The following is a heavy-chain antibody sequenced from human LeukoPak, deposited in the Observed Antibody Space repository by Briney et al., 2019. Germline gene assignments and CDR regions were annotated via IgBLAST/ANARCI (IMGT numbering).Heavy chain of an antibody. Sequence: GASVTLSCKASGYTFTSYGISWVRQAPGQGLEWIGWISANNGNTNYAHTLQGRATITTDTSKSTAYMELRSLRSDDTAVYYCARGAGSFSYYDILTGYYNYYYYMDVWGKGTTVTVSS. V-gene: IGHV1-18*01. CDR1: GYTFTSYG. D-gene: IGHD3-9*01. J-gene: IGHJ6*03. CDR3: ARGAGSFSYYDILTGYYNYYYYMDV. CDR2: ISANNGNT.